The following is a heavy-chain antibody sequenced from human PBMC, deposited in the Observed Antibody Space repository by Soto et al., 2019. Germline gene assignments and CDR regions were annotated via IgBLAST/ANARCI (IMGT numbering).Heavy chain of an antibody. CDR3: ARDYYKYYDSSGYYRSPAY. D-gene: IGHD3-22*01. CDR1: GFTVSSNY. Sequence: GGSLRLSCAASGFTVSSNYMSWVRQAPGKGLERVSVIYSGGSTYYAYSLKGRFTTSRHNSRNTFFLQMNSLRVEDTAVYYCARDYYKYYDSSGYYRSPAYWGQGTLVTVSS. CDR2: IYSGGST. V-gene: IGHV3-53*04. J-gene: IGHJ4*02.